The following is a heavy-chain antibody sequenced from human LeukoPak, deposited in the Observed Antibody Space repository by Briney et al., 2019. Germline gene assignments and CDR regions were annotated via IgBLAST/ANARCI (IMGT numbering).Heavy chain of an antibody. J-gene: IGHJ4*02. D-gene: IGHD3-10*01. CDR1: GGSISSYY. V-gene: IGHV4-59*06. CDR3: ARGDTMVRGVIRD. Sequence: SETLSLTCTVSGGSISSYYWSWIRQPPGKGLEWIGYIYYSGSTYYNPSLKSRVTISVDTSKNQFSLKLSSVTAADTAVYYCARGDTMVRGVIRDWGQGTLVTVSS. CDR2: IYYSGST.